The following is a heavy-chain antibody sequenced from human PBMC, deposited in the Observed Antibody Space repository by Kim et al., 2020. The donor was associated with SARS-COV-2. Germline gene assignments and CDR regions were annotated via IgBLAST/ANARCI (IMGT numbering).Heavy chain of an antibody. CDR3: ARDRRTTIFGVVIGDYYGMDV. CDR2: INTNTGNP. V-gene: IGHV7-4-1*02. CDR1: GYTFTSYA. D-gene: IGHD3-3*01. J-gene: IGHJ6*02. Sequence: ASVKVSCKASGYTFTSYAMNWVRQAPGQGLEWMGWINTNTGNPTYAQGFPGGFVFSLDTPVSTAYLQISSLKAEDTAVYYCARDRRTTIFGVVIGDYYGMDVWGQGTTVTVSS.